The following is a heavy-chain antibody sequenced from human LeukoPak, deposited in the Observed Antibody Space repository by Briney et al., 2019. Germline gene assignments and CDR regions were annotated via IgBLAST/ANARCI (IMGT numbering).Heavy chain of an antibody. Sequence: GGSLRLSCAASGFTFSSYAMSWVRQAPGKGLEWVSAISGSGGSTYYADSVKGRFTISRDNSKNTPYLQMNSLRAEDTAVYYCAKWDCSGGSCYSVFRGQGTLVTVSS. CDR1: GFTFSSYA. D-gene: IGHD2-15*01. CDR2: ISGSGGST. J-gene: IGHJ4*02. CDR3: AKWDCSGGSCYSVF. V-gene: IGHV3-23*01.